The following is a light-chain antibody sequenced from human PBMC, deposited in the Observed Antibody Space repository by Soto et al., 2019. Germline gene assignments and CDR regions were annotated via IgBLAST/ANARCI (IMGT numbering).Light chain of an antibody. J-gene: IGLJ3*02. V-gene: IGLV3-10*01. CDR1: TLPRKY. CDR2: DDN. Sequence: SYELTRPPSVSVSPGQTARITCSGDTLPRKYAYWYQKKSGQAPVLVIYDDNKRPSGIPERFSGASSRTMATLTISGAQVEDEADYSCYSTDSSGNHRVFGGGTKVTVL. CDR3: YSTDSSGNHRV.